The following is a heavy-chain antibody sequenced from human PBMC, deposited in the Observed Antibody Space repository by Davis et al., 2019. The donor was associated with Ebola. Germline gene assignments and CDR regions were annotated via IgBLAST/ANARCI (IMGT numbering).Heavy chain of an antibody. CDR2: IIPGDGST. J-gene: IGHJ6*02. CDR1: GYTFTSYY. Sequence: ASVKVSCKASGYTFTSYYMHWVRQAPGQGLEWMGLIIPGDGSTYYAQKFQGRVTMTRDTATSTVYMELNSLRSEDTAVYYCARSYSGYRPMDVWGQGTTVTVSS. CDR3: ARSYSGYRPMDV. D-gene: IGHD5-12*01. V-gene: IGHV1-46*01.